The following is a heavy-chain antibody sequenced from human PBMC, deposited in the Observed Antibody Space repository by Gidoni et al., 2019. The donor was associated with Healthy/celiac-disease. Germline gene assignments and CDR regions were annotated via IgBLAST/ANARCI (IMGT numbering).Heavy chain of an antibody. Sequence: EVQLLESGGGLVQPGGSLRLSCAASGFTFSRYAMSWVRQAPGKGLEWVSAISGSGGSTYYADSVKGRFTISRDNSKNTLYLQMNSLRAEDTAVYYCAGGTMIVVVPDAFDIWGQGTMVTVSS. J-gene: IGHJ3*02. CDR1: GFTFSRYA. D-gene: IGHD3-22*01. V-gene: IGHV3-23*01. CDR2: ISGSGGST. CDR3: AGGTMIVVVPDAFDI.